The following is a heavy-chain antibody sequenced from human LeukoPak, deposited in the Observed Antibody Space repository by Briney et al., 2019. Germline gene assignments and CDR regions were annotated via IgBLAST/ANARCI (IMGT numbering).Heavy chain of an antibody. CDR2: IYYSRSTNSGST. V-gene: IGHV4-59*01. J-gene: IGHJ6*02. CDR1: GGSISSYY. Sequence: KPSETLSLTCTVSGGSISSYYWSWIRQPPGKGLEWIGYIYYSRSTNSGSTNYNPSLKSRVTISVDTSKNQFSLKLSSVTAADTAVYYCARDYLAAAGTHYYYGMDVWGQGTTVTVSS. D-gene: IGHD6-13*01. CDR3: ARDYLAAAGTHYYYGMDV.